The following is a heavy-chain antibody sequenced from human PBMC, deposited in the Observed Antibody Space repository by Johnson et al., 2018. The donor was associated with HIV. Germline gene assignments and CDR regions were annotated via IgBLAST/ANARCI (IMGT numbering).Heavy chain of an antibody. CDR2: ISSSGSTI. CDR3: AFIEYSSLDAFDI. Sequence: MLLVESGGGLVQPGGSLRLSCAASGFTFSSYAMSWVRQAPGKGLEWVSYISSSGSTIYYADSVKGRFTISRDNSKNTLYLQMNSLRAEDTAVYYCAFIEYSSLDAFDIWGQGTMVTVSS. D-gene: IGHD6-6*01. V-gene: IGHV3-48*01. J-gene: IGHJ3*02. CDR1: GFTFSSYA.